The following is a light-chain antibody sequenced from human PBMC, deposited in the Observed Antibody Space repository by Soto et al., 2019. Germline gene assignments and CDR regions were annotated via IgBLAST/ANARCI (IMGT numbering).Light chain of an antibody. CDR3: QQYNSYPWT. CDR1: QSLSDW. Sequence: DIQVTQSPSTLSASVGDTVTITCRASQSLSDWLAWYQQRPGKAPKLLIYKASALETGVPSRFIGSGSGTEFTLTISSLQPDDFATYYCQQYNSYPWTFGPGTKVEIK. J-gene: IGKJ1*01. CDR2: KAS. V-gene: IGKV1-5*03.